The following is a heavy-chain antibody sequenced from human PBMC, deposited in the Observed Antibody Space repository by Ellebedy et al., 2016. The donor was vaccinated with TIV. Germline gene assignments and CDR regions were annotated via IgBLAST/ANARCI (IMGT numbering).Heavy chain of an antibody. D-gene: IGHD3-10*01. CDR3: ARAVNYYGSGSRFFDH. CDR2: MNPNSGNT. Sequence: ASVKVSCKASGYTFSSYDINWVRQATGQGLEWMGWMNPNSGNTGYAQEFQGRVTMTRNTSISTAYMELSSLRSEDTAVYYCARAVNYYGSGSRFFDHWGQGTLVTVSS. J-gene: IGHJ4*02. V-gene: IGHV1-8*01. CDR1: GYTFSSYD.